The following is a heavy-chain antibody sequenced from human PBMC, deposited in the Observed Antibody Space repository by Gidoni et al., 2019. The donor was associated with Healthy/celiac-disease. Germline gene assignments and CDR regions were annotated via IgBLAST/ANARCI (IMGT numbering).Heavy chain of an antibody. CDR1: GGSVSGYY. CDR3: ARVRITVQKDAFDI. V-gene: IGHV4-34*01. J-gene: IGHJ3*02. D-gene: IGHD1-1*01. CDR2: INPSGST. Sequence: QGQLQQWGAGLLTPSETLSPTCAVDGGSVSGYYCSWIRQPPGNGLAWTGEINPSGSTTYNPSPKSRVTISVDTSKNQFSLKLSSVTAADTAVYYCARVRITVQKDAFDIWGQGTMVTVSS.